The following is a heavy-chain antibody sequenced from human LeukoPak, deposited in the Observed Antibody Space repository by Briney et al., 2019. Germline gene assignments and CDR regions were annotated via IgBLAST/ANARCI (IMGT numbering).Heavy chain of an antibody. CDR3: ATTQLVRDY. V-gene: IGHV3-30*02. J-gene: IGHJ4*02. CDR2: IQYDGNNK. D-gene: IGHD6-13*01. Sequence: PGGSLRLSCAASGFTFKTYGMHWVRQAPGKGLEWVAFIQYDGNNKYYADSVKGRFNISRDSSQNTVYLQMNSLRAEDTAVYYCATTQLVRDYWGQGTRVTVSS. CDR1: GFTFKTYG.